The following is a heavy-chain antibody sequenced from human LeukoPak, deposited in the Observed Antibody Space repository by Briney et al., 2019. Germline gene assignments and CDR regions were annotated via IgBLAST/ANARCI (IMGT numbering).Heavy chain of an antibody. CDR1: GYTFTGYY. CDR3: AILFDYYDSSVFYDY. V-gene: IGHV1-2*02. D-gene: IGHD3-22*01. Sequence: ASVKVPCKACGYTFTGYYMHWVRQAPGQGLEWMGWINPNSGGTNYAQKFQGRVTMTRDTSISTAYMELSRLRSDDTAVYYGAILFDYYDSSVFYDYWGQGPLVTVAS. CDR2: INPNSGGT. J-gene: IGHJ4*02.